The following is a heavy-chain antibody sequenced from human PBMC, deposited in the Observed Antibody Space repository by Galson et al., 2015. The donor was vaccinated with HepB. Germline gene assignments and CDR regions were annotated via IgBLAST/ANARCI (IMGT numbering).Heavy chain of an antibody. CDR1: GGTFSSFTNYG. CDR2: ISTYKGKT. Sequence: SVKVSCKASGGTFSSFTNYGISWVRPAPGQGLEWLGWISTYKGKTKYAQKVQGRVTMTTDTSMSTAYMELRRLTSDDTAVYYCARDVNWNLDSWGQGTLVTVSS. CDR3: ARDVNWNLDS. D-gene: IGHD1-1*01. J-gene: IGHJ4*02. V-gene: IGHV1-18*01.